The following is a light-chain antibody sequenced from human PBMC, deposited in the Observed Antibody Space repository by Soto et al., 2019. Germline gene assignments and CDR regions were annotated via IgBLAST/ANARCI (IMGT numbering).Light chain of an antibody. V-gene: IGKV1-33*01. J-gene: IGKJ1*01. CDR2: DAS. CDR1: QSISSW. CDR3: QQYDNLPPTWT. Sequence: DIQMTQSPSTLSASVGDRVPITFRCIQSISSWLAWYQQKPGKAPKLLIYDASNLETGVPSRFSGSGSGTDFTFTISSLQPEDIATYYCQQYDNLPPTWTFGQGTKVDIK.